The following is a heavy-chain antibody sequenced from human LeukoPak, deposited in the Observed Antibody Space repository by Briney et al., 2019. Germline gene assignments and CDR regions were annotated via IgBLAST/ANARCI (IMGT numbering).Heavy chain of an antibody. Sequence: ASVKVSCKASGYTFTGYYMHWVRQAPGRGLEWMGWINPNSGGTNYAQKFQGRVTMTRDTSISTAYMELSRLRSDDTAVYYCARDFELRYFDYENWFDPWGQGTLVTVSS. J-gene: IGHJ5*02. D-gene: IGHD3-9*01. CDR3: ARDFELRYFDYENWFDP. CDR1: GYTFTGYY. CDR2: INPNSGGT. V-gene: IGHV1-2*02.